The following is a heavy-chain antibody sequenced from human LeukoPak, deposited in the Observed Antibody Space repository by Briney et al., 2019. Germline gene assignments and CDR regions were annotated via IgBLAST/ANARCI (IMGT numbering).Heavy chain of an antibody. CDR2: ISGSGNST. CDR1: GLTFSGSA. Sequence: GGSLRLSCAASGLTFSGSAMSWVRQAPGKGLEWVSLISGSGNSTYYADSVKGQFTISRDNSKNTLYLQMNSLRAEDTAVYYCAKGMATTDYWGQGTLVTVSS. V-gene: IGHV3-23*01. CDR3: AKGMATTDY. D-gene: IGHD5-24*01. J-gene: IGHJ4*02.